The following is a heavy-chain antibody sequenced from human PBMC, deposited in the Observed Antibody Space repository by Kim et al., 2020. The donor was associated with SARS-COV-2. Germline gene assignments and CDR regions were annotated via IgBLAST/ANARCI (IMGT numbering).Heavy chain of an antibody. CDR3: ARGDSLIEYFDY. CDR2: IYYRGTT. J-gene: IGHJ4*02. D-gene: IGHD2-15*01. Sequence: SETLSLTCAVSGDSIGSGGYSWNWIRQAPGKALEWMGHIYYRGTTFYNPSLNSRLTLSVDTAINQFALQLRSVTAAATAIYYCARGDSLIEYFDYWGQG. CDR1: GDSIGSGGYS. V-gene: IGHV4-30-2*01.